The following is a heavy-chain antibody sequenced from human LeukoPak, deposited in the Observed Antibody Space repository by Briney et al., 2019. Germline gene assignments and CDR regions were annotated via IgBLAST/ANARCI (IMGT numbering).Heavy chain of an antibody. CDR3: AKDFQWKLLRNFFDY. V-gene: IGHV3-30*18. Sequence: PGGSLRLSCAASGFTFSSYSMNWVRQAPGKGLEWVAVISFDGSNKYYADSVKGRFTISRDNSKNTLYLQMNSLTTEDTAVYYCAKDFQWKLLRNFFDYWGQGTLVTVSS. D-gene: IGHD1-26*01. CDR2: ISFDGSNK. J-gene: IGHJ4*02. CDR1: GFTFSSYS.